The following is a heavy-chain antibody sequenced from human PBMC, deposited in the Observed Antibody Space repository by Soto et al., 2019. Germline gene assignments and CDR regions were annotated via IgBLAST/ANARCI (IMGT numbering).Heavy chain of an antibody. J-gene: IGHJ6*02. D-gene: IGHD2-21*02. V-gene: IGHV3-30*18. Sequence: QVQLVESGGGVVQPGRSLRLSCAPSGFSFSDFGMHWVRQAPGKGLERVAAISHDDSNQYYGDSVKGRFSISRDHSNNSLYLQMNNLRVEASAIYFCANETRTRAVTATRVNGMAVWGQGTTVTVSS. CDR3: ANETRTRAVTATRVNGMAV. CDR1: GFSFSDFG. CDR2: ISHDDSNQ.